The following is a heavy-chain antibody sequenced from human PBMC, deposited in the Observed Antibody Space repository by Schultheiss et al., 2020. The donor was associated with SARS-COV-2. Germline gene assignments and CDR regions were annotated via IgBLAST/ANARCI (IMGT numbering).Heavy chain of an antibody. D-gene: IGHD3-10*01. CDR1: GFTFSSYS. J-gene: IGHJ3*02. V-gene: IGHV3-74*01. CDR2: INSDGSST. Sequence: GGSLRLSCAASGFTFSSYSMNWVRQATGKGLEWVSRINSDGSSTSYADSVKGRFTISRDNSKNTLYLQMNSLRAEDTAVYYCARVGVFRITMVRGVNDAFDIWGQGTMVTVSS. CDR3: ARVGVFRITMVRGVNDAFDI.